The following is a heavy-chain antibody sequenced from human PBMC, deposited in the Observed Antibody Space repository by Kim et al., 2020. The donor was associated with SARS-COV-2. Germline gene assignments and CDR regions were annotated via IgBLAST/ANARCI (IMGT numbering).Heavy chain of an antibody. J-gene: IGHJ5*02. D-gene: IGHD1-26*01. V-gene: IGHV3-74*01. CDR2: MNGEGSSP. CDR1: GFTLSSSW. CDR3: ARGPWGAASP. Sequence: GGSLRLSCTVSGFTLSSSWMHWVRQAPGKGLAWVSRMNGEGSSPTYADPVKGRSTISSDNAKNTLFLQMDSLRVDDTALYYWARGPWGAASPWGQGTLVT.